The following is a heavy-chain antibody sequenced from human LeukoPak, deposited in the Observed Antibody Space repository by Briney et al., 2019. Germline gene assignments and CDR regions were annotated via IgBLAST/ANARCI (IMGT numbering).Heavy chain of an antibody. J-gene: IGHJ5*02. CDR1: GYTFTGYY. V-gene: IGHV1-2*02. Sequence: GASVKVSCKASGYTFTGYYMHWVRQAPGQGLEWMGWINPNSGGTNYAQKFQGRVTMTRDTSISTAYMELSRLRSDDTAVHYCARDLPGTTPQIPFDPWGQGTLVTVSS. D-gene: IGHD1-7*01. CDR2: INPNSGGT. CDR3: ARDLPGTTPQIPFDP.